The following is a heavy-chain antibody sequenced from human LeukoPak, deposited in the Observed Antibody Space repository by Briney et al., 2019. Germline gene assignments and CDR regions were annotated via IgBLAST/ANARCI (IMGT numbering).Heavy chain of an antibody. CDR3: AHDILAGYGV. CDR1: GGSISSGDYY. V-gene: IGHV4-61*02. D-gene: IGHD3-9*01. J-gene: IGHJ4*02. CDR2: IYTSGST. Sequence: SETLSLTCTVSGGSISSGDYYWSWIRQPAGKGLEWIGRIYTSGSTNYNPSLKSRVTISVDTSKNQFSLKLSSVTAADTAVYYCAHDILAGYGVWGQGTLVTVSS.